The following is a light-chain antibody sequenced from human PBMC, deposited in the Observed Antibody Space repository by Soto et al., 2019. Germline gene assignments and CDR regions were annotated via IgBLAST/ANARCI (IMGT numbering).Light chain of an antibody. Sequence: DIQVTQSPSTLSASVGDRVTITCRASQSISRWLAWHQQKLGQAPKLLIYEASSLASGVPSRFSGSGSGTDFTLTISRLEPEDFAVYYCQQYGSSPTTFGQGTKVEIK. CDR3: QQYGSSPTT. CDR1: QSISRW. V-gene: IGKV1-5*03. CDR2: EAS. J-gene: IGKJ1*01.